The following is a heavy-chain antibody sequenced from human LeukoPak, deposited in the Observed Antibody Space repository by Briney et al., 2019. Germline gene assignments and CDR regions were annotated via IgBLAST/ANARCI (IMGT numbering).Heavy chain of an antibody. Sequence: PSETLSHTCAVYGGSFSGYYWSWIRQPPGKGLEWIGEINHSGSTNYNPSLKSRVTISVDTSKNQFSLKLSSVTAADTAVYYCARTAPDIVVVVAAPSPEFYFDYWGQGTLVTVSS. CDR1: GGSFSGYY. CDR3: ARTAPDIVVVVAAPSPEFYFDY. V-gene: IGHV4-34*01. CDR2: INHSGST. J-gene: IGHJ4*02. D-gene: IGHD2-15*01.